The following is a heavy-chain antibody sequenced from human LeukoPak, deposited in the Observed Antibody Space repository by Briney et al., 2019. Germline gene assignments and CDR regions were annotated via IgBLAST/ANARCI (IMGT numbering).Heavy chain of an antibody. CDR1: GGSISSSSYY. CDR3: ARHPWAYNWFDP. J-gene: IGHJ5*02. D-gene: IGHD7-27*01. V-gene: IGHV4-39*01. Sequence: SETLSLTCTVSGGSISSSSYYWGWIRQPPGKGLEWIGSIYYSGSTYYNPSLKSRVTISVDTSKNQFSLKPSSVTAADTAVYYCARHPWAYNWFDPWGQGTLVTVSS. CDR2: IYYSGST.